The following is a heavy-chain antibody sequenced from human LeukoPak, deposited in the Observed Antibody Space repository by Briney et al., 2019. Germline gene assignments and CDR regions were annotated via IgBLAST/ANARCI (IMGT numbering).Heavy chain of an antibody. Sequence: SVKVSCKASGGTFSSYAISWVRQAPGQGLEWMGGIIPIFGTANYAQKFQGRVTMTRDTSTSTVYMELSSLRSEDTAVYYCARGRWLQPDYWGQGTLVTVSS. CDR2: IIPIFGTA. J-gene: IGHJ4*02. D-gene: IGHD5-24*01. V-gene: IGHV1-69*05. CDR3: ARGRWLQPDY. CDR1: GGTFSSYA.